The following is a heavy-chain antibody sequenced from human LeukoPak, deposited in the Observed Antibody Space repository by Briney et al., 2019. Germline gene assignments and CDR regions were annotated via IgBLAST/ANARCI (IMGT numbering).Heavy chain of an antibody. Sequence: PSETLSLTCTVSGGSISSYYWSWIRQPPGKGLEWIGYIYTSGSTNYNPSLKSRVTISVDTSKNQFSLKLSSVTAADTAVYYCAREQLELRGWFDPWGQGTLVTASS. V-gene: IGHV4-4*09. CDR1: GGSISSYY. J-gene: IGHJ5*02. CDR3: AREQLELRGWFDP. CDR2: IYTSGST. D-gene: IGHD1-7*01.